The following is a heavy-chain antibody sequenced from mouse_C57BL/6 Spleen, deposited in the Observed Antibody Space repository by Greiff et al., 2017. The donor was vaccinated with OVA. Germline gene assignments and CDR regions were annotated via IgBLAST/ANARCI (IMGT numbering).Heavy chain of an antibody. CDR3: ASYLLPERIYDGYSYAMDY. J-gene: IGHJ4*01. Sequence: VQLQQSGPELVRPGVSVKISCKGSGYTFTDYAMHWVKQSPAKSLEWIGVISTYYGDASYNQKFKDKATMTVDKSSSTAYMELARLTSEDSAGYYCASYLLPERIYDGYSYAMDYWGQGTSVTVSS. V-gene: IGHV1-67*01. CDR1: GYTFTDYA. CDR2: ISTYYGDA. D-gene: IGHD2-3*01.